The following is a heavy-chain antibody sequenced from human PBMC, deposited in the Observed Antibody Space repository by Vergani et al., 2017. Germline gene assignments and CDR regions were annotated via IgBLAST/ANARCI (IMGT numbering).Heavy chain of an antibody. CDR3: AGHSTVEWLVKLGWIDP. CDR1: GAPIRSSNYY. Sequence: QLQLQESGPGLVKPSATLSLTCSVSGAPIRSSNYYWGWIRQPPGKGLDWIASIYYSGSTYYNPSLKSRVTISVDTSKNQFSLKLSSVTAADTAVYFCAGHSTVEWLVKLGWIDPWGQGILVTVSS. J-gene: IGHJ5*02. CDR2: IYYSGST. V-gene: IGHV4-39*01. D-gene: IGHD6-19*01.